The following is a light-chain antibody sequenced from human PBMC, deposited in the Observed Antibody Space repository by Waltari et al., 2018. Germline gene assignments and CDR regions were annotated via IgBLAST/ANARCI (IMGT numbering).Light chain of an antibody. V-gene: IGKV2-30*02. CDR3: MQATQWPLT. Sequence: DVVMTQSPLSLPVTLGQPATISCRSSQSLVHSDGKTYLNWFHQRPGQSPRRLIYKVFNRDSGVQDRVSGSGSGTDFTLKISRVEAEDVGTYYCMQATQWPLTFGQGTKVEIK. CDR1: QSLVHSDGKTY. CDR2: KVF. J-gene: IGKJ1*01.